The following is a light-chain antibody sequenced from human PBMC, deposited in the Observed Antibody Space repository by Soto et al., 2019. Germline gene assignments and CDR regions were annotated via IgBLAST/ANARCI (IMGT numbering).Light chain of an antibody. CDR2: EDD. CDR1: SCSVASNY. CDR3: QCFDNNNFKWV. J-gene: IGLJ3*02. V-gene: IGLV6-57*03. Sequence: NFMLTQPHSVSESPRKTVTISCTRSSCSVASNYVQWYQRHPGSAPSLLIYEDDQRSSEVPDRFSGSIDSSSHSASLTVSGLKPEDEADYYCQCFDNNNFKWVFGGGTKLTVL.